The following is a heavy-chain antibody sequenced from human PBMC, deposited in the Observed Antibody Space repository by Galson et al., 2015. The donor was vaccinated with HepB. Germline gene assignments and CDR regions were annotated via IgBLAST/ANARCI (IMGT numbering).Heavy chain of an antibody. Sequence: SLRLSCAASGFTVSSNYMSWVRQAPGKGLEWVSVIYSGGSTHYADSVKGRFTISRDNSKNTLYLQMNSLRAEDTAVYYCARAYYYDSSGYYPEGYSDLWGRGTLVTVSS. CDR2: IYSGGST. J-gene: IGHJ2*01. CDR3: ARAYYYDSSGYYPEGYSDL. D-gene: IGHD3-22*01. V-gene: IGHV3-53*01. CDR1: GFTVSSNY.